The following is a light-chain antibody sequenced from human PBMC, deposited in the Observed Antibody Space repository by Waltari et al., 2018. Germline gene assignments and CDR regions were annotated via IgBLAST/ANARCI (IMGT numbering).Light chain of an antibody. V-gene: IGKV3-15*01. Sequence: EVVMTQSPATLSVSPGERASLSCRASQSVNGKLVWSQLKPGQPPRVLIYGASTRATGIPARFSGSGSGTEFSLTITSLQSEDAAVYHCQQYENWPLTFGGGTKVEIK. J-gene: IGKJ4*01. CDR1: QSVNGK. CDR2: GAS. CDR3: QQYENWPLT.